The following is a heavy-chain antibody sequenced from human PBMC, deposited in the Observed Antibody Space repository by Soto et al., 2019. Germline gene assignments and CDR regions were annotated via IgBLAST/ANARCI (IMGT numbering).Heavy chain of an antibody. J-gene: IGHJ4*02. D-gene: IGHD1-26*01. CDR1: GFTFSSYG. Sequence: QVQLVESGGGVVQPGRSLRLSCAASGFTFSSYGMHWVRQAPGKGLEWVAVIWYGGSDKYYADSVKGRFTISRDNSKNTLYLQMNSLSAEDTAVYYCERAGLLLDYWGQGTLVTVSS. V-gene: IGHV3-33*01. CDR2: IWYGGSDK. CDR3: ERAGLLLDY.